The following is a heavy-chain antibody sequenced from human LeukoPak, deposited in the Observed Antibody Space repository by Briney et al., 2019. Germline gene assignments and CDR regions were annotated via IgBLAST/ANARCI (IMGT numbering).Heavy chain of an antibody. CDR2: IYPGDSDT. D-gene: IGHD1-26*01. J-gene: IGHJ3*02. V-gene: IGHV5-51*01. Sequence: GESLRISCRGSGYTFTRHWIGWVRQMPGRGLEWMGIIYPGDSDTRYSPSFQGQVTISADESISTAYLQWSSLKASDTAMYYCARLVSGSYDAFDIWGQGTMVTVSS. CDR3: ARLVSGSYDAFDI. CDR1: GYTFTRHW.